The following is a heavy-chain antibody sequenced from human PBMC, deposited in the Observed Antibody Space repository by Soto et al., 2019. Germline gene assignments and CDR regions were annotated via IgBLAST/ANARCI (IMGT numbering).Heavy chain of an antibody. CDR3: AGSSVPPLNYYHYGLDF. D-gene: IGHD6-19*01. CDR1: VGTFSSYA. Sequence: QVQLVQSGAEVKKPGSSVKVSCKASVGTFSSYAISWVRQAPGQGLEWMGVISPIFGTANYAQKFQVKVTITAEESTSTAYMEMGSLRYEDTAVTYCAGSSVPPLNYYHYGLDFWGKGTTVTVSS. CDR2: ISPIFGTA. J-gene: IGHJ6*04. V-gene: IGHV1-69*12.